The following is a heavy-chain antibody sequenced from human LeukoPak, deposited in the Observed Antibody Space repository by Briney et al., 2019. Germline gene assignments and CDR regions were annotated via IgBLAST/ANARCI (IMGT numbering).Heavy chain of an antibody. CDR3: ARARTYDSSGIDY. V-gene: IGHV4-61*05. CDR2: IYYSGST. D-gene: IGHD3-22*01. Sequence: SETLSLTCTVSGGSISSSSYYWGWIRQPPGKGLEWIGYIYYSGSTNYNPSLKSRVTISVDTSKNQFSLKLSSVTAADTAVYYCARARTYDSSGIDYWGQGTLVTVSS. CDR1: GGSISSSSYY. J-gene: IGHJ4*02.